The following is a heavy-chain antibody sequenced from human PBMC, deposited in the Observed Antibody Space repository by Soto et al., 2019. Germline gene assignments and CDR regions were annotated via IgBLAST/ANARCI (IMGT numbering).Heavy chain of an antibody. Sequence: DVQLVESGGGLVQPGGSLRLSCAASGFTFSSYWMHWVRQAPGKGLVWVSRIDGDGSSRSYADSVKGRFTISRDNAKNALDLQMSSLGAEDTAVYYWARSRSSGSGRIWGQGTMVTVSS. CDR3: ARSRSSGSGRI. CDR1: GFTFSSYW. CDR2: IDGDGSSR. J-gene: IGHJ4*02. D-gene: IGHD3-10*01. V-gene: IGHV3-74*01.